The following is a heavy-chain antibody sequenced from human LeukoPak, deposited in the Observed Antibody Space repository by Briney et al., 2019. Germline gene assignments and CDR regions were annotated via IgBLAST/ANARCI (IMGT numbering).Heavy chain of an antibody. CDR2: INHSGST. CDR3: AREIGGDGKLDY. Sequence: SETLSLTCAAYGGSFSGYYWSWIRQPPGKGLEWIGEINHSGSTNYNPSLKSRVTISVDTSKNQFSLNLNSLTAADTAVYYCAREIGGDGKLDYWGQGTLVTVSS. D-gene: IGHD3-22*01. CDR1: GGSFSGYY. V-gene: IGHV4-34*01. J-gene: IGHJ4*02.